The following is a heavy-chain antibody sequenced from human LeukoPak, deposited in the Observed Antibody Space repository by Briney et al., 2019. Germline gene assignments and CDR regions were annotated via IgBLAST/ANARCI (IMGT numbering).Heavy chain of an antibody. V-gene: IGHV4-39*01. CDR2: LYYSGST. CDR1: GGSISSSSYY. CDR3: ETGSYSSSWYGPDY. Sequence: SETLSLTCTVSGGSISSSSYYWGWIRQPPGKGLEWIGSLYYSGSTYYNPSLKSRVTISVDTSKNQFSLKLSSVTAADTAVYSCETGSYSSSWYGPDYWGQGTLVTVSS. D-gene: IGHD6-13*01. J-gene: IGHJ4*02.